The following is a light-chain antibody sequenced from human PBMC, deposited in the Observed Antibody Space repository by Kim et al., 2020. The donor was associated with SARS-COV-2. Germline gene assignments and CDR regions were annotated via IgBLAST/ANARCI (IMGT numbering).Light chain of an antibody. V-gene: IGKV1-16*02. J-gene: IGKJ1*01. CDR1: PDIPIF. CDR2: GAS. CDR3: QQYTTYPRT. Sequence: ASVGDRVTITCRASPDIPIFLAWFHQKPGKAPRSLIHGASTLQSGVPSNFSGSGSGTDFALTISSLQPEDFGTYYCQQYTTYPRTFGPGTKVDIK.